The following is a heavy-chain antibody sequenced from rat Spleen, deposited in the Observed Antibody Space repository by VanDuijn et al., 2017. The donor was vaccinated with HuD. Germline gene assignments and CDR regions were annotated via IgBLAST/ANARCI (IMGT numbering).Heavy chain of an antibody. CDR2: ISYDGGTT. Sequence: EVQLVESGGGLVQPGRSLKLSCVASGFTFNNYWMTWIRQAPGKGLEWVASISYDGGTTYYPDSVKGRFTISRDNAKSTLYLQMNSLRSEDTATYYCTRENWVLDYWGQGVMVTVSS. CDR1: GFTFNNYW. V-gene: IGHV5-31*01. CDR3: TRENWVLDY. J-gene: IGHJ2*01. D-gene: IGHD5-1*01.